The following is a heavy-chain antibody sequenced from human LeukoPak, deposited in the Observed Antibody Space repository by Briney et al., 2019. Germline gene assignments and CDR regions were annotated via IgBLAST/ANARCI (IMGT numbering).Heavy chain of an antibody. CDR1: GESLNGHY. Sequence: PSETLSLTCAVYGESLNGHYWSWIRQPPGKGLEWIGYIYYSGSTNYNPSLKSRVTISVDTSKNQFSLKLSSVTAADTAVYYCARHGDCSSTSCYAWFDPWGQGTLVTVSA. D-gene: IGHD2-2*03. V-gene: IGHV4-59*08. J-gene: IGHJ5*02. CDR2: IYYSGST. CDR3: ARHGDCSSTSCYAWFDP.